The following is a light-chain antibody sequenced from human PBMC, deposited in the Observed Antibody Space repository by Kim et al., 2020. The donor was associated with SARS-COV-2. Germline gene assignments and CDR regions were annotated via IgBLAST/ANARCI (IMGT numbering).Light chain of an antibody. CDR3: QQYYSYPYT. V-gene: IGKV1-8*01. Sequence: SASTGDRVTITWRASQGISSYLAWYQQKPGKAPKLLIYAAFNLQSGVPSRFSGSGSGTEFTLTISCLQSEDFATYYCQQYYSYPYTFGQGTKLEI. CDR2: AAF. J-gene: IGKJ2*01. CDR1: QGISSY.